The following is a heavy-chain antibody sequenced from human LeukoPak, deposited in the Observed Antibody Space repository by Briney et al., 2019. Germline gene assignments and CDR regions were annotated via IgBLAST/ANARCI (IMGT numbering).Heavy chain of an antibody. CDR1: GVTFSSYA. Sequence: PVGSLRLSCAASGVTFSSYAMSSGRQAPGKGLEWGSAISSSVSAIYYADSVKGRFTLSRDNAKNSLYMQMNSLRAEDTAVYYCAELGITMIGGVWGKGTTVTISS. CDR3: AELGITMIGGV. CDR2: ISSSVSAI. J-gene: IGHJ6*04. V-gene: IGHV3-21*01. D-gene: IGHD3-10*02.